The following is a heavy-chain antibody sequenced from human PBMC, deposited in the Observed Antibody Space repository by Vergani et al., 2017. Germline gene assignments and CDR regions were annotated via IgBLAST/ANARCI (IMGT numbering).Heavy chain of an antibody. V-gene: IGHV4-31*03. Sequence: QVQLQESGPGLVKPSQTLSLTCTVSGGSISSGGYYWSWIRQHPGKGLEWIGYIYYSGNTYYNPSLKSRLTISVDTSKKQFSLKLSSVTAADTAVYYCAREWNGGYVDYYYYMDVWGKGTTVTVSS. CDR2: IYYSGNT. CDR3: AREWNGGYVDYYYYMDV. J-gene: IGHJ6*03. CDR1: GGSISSGGYY. D-gene: IGHD5-12*01.